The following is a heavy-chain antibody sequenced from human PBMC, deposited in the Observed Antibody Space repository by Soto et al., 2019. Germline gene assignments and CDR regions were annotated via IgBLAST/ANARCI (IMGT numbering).Heavy chain of an antibody. CDR3: ARGYSSSLRYAFDI. CDR2: IYYSGST. V-gene: IGHV4-59*01. Sequence: QVQLQESGPGLVKPSETLSLTCTVSGGSISSYYWNWIRQPPGKGLEWIGYIYYSGSTNYNPSLKSRVTXXVXTXXNQFSLKLSSVTAADTAIYYCARGYSSSLRYAFDIWGQGTMVTVSS. CDR1: GGSISSYY. J-gene: IGHJ3*02. D-gene: IGHD6-13*01.